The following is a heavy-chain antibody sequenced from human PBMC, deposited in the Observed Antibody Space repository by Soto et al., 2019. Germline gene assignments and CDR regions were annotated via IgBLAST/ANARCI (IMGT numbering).Heavy chain of an antibody. CDR1: GFTFSSNW. CDR3: ASGPSGRGDF. V-gene: IGHV3-74*01. CDR2: IDSDGSST. J-gene: IGHJ4*02. Sequence: EVQLVESVGCLVQPGGSLRLSCAASGFTFSSNWMHWVRQAPEKGLVWVSRIDSDGSSTTYADFVKGRFTISRDNANNTLYLQMNSLRAEDTAVYYCASGPSGRGDFWGQGTLVTVSS. D-gene: IGHD6-19*01.